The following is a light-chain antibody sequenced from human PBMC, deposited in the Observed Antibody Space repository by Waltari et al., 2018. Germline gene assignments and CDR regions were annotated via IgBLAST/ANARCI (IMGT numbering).Light chain of an antibody. CDR1: SAYRTYK. J-gene: IGLJ1*01. CDR2: VGTGGIVG. Sequence: QPVLTQPPSASASLGASATLPCTLSSAYRTYKVDWYPQRPGKGPRFVMRVGTGGIVGSKGDGIPDRFSVLGSGLNRYLTIKNIQEEDESDYHCGADHGTGSNFVYVFGTGTKVTVL. CDR3: GADHGTGSNFVYV. V-gene: IGLV9-49*01.